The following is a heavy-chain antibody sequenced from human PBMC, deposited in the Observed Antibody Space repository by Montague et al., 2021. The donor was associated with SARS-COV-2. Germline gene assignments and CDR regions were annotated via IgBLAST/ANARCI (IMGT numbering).Heavy chain of an antibody. D-gene: IGHD6-13*01. V-gene: IGHV3-13*04. CDR2: IGTAGDT. J-gene: IGHJ2*01. Sequence: SLRLSCAASGFTFSSYDMHWVRQATGKGLEWVSAIGTAGDTYYPGSVKGRFTISRENAKNSLCLQMNSLRAGDTAVYYCARAGYSSSWPLRLYWYFDLWGRGTLVTVSS. CDR1: GFTFSSYD. CDR3: ARAGYSSSWPLRLYWYFDL.